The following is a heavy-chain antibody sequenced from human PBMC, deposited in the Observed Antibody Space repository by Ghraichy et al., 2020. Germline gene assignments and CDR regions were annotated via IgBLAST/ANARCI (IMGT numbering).Heavy chain of an antibody. D-gene: IGHD6-19*01. CDR3: AKLGVAVAGKNFDY. CDR2: ISYDGSNK. J-gene: IGHJ4*02. Sequence: GESLNISCAASGFTFSSYGMHWVRQAPGKGLEWVAVISYDGSNKYYADSVKGRFTISRDNSKNTLYLQMNSLRAEDTAVYYCAKLGVAVAGKNFDYWGQGTLVTVSS. V-gene: IGHV3-30*18. CDR1: GFTFSSYG.